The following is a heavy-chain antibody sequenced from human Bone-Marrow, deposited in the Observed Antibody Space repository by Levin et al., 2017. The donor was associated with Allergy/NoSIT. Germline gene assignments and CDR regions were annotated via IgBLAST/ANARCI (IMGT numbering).Heavy chain of an antibody. CDR2: IYYRGSP. CDR3: AGTSLPADSYQYYGMDV. J-gene: IGHJ6*02. CDR1: VASMNNFF. V-gene: IGHV4-59*01. Sequence: SQTLSLTCSVSVASMNNFFWSWIRQSPGKGLEWIGYIYYRGSPSYNPSLQSRVAISVDTSKNQFSLKLNSVTAADTAVYFCAGTSLPADSYQYYGMDVWGQGTTVTVSS.